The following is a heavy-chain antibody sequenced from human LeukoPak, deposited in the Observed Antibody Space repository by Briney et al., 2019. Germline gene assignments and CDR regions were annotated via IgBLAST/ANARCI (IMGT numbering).Heavy chain of an antibody. CDR3: ARRQNYHGSGSYPLGMDV. CDR2: ISAYNGNT. V-gene: IGHV1-18*01. CDR1: GYTFTSYG. D-gene: IGHD3-10*01. Sequence: GASVKVSCKASGYTFTSYGISWVRQAPGQGLEGMGWISAYNGNTNYAQKLQGRVTMTTDTSTSTAYMELRSLRSDDTAVYYCARRQNYHGSGSYPLGMDVWGQGTTVTVSS. J-gene: IGHJ6*02.